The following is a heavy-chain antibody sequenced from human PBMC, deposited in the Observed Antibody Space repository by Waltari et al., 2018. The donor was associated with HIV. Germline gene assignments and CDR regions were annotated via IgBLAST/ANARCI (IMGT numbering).Heavy chain of an antibody. J-gene: IGHJ5*02. D-gene: IGHD2-2*01. CDR2: RNPNSPAT. CDR3: ARPLPYCSTSSCPYFDP. CDR1: GYTFTGYY. Sequence: QVQLVQSGAEVKTPGASVKVSCKASGYTFTGYYMHWVRQAPGQGLEWMGWRNPNSPATNNPQKFQGKVTMTRDTSISTAYMELNSLRSHDTAVYYCARPLPYCSTSSCPYFDPWGQGTLVTVSS. V-gene: IGHV1-2*02.